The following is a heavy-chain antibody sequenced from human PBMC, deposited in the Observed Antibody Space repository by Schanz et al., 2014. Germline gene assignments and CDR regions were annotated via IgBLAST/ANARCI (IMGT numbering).Heavy chain of an antibody. J-gene: IGHJ2*01. Sequence: QVQLQESGPGLVKPSQTLSLTCTVSGGSISSYYWNWIRQPPGKGLEWIGYIYYSVTTNYNPSLKSRVTSPVATSNTQFPLKLSSVPAADTTMYYCARQGSSWYFDLWGRGALVTVSS. D-gene: IGHD6-13*01. V-gene: IGHV4-59*08. CDR1: GGSISSYY. CDR3: ARQGSSWYFDL. CDR2: IYYSVTT.